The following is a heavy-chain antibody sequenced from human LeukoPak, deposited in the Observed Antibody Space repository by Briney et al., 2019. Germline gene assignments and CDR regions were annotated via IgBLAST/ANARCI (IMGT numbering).Heavy chain of an antibody. D-gene: IGHD3-22*01. CDR2: INHSGST. J-gene: IGHJ4*02. Sequence: PSETLSLTCAVYGGSFSGYYWSWMRQPPGKGLEWIGEINHSGSTNYNPSLKSRVTISVDTSKNQFSLKLSSVTAADTAVYYCAKDDSYDSSGYHDTFGDYWGQGTLVTVSP. V-gene: IGHV4-34*01. CDR3: AKDDSYDSSGYHDTFGDY. CDR1: GGSFSGYY.